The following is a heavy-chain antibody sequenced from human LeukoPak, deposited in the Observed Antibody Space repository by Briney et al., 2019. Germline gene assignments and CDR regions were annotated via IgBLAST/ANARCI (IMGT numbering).Heavy chain of an antibody. D-gene: IGHD1-26*01. CDR3: ATYRMEYYFDY. J-gene: IGHJ4*02. V-gene: IGHV3-23*01. Sequence: GGSLRLSCAASGFIFTNYFMSWVRQAPGKGLEWVSAIRGSGGSTYYADSVKGRFTISRDNSKNTLYLQMNSLRAEDTAVYYCATYRMEYYFDYWGQGTLVTVSS. CDR2: IRGSGGST. CDR1: GFIFTNYF.